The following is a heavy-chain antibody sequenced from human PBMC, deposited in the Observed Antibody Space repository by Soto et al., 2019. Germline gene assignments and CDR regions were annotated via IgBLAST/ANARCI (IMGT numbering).Heavy chain of an antibody. CDR1: GFTFSSYA. CDR3: ARVPKPTAAGTRYYYYYGMDV. D-gene: IGHD6-13*01. V-gene: IGHV3-30-3*01. J-gene: IGHJ6*02. CDR2: ISYDGSNK. Sequence: GSLRLSCAASGFTFSSYAMHWVRQAPGKGLEWVAVISYDGSNKYYADSVKGRFTISRDNSKNTLYLQMNSLRAEDTAVYYCARVPKPTAAGTRYYYYYGMDVWGQGTTVTVSS.